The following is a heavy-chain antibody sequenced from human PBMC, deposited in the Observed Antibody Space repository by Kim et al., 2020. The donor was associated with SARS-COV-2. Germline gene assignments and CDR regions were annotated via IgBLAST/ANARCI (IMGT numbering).Heavy chain of an antibody. J-gene: IGHJ6*02. CDR1: GGSFSGYY. CDR2: INHSGST. D-gene: IGHD1-26*01. Sequence: SETLSLTCAVYGGSFSGYYWSWIRQPPGKGLEWIGEINHSGSTNYNPSLKSRVTISVDTSKNQFSLKLSSVTAADTAVYYCARNSARYYYYYGMDVWGQGTTVTVSS. V-gene: IGHV4-34*01. CDR3: ARNSARYYYYYGMDV.